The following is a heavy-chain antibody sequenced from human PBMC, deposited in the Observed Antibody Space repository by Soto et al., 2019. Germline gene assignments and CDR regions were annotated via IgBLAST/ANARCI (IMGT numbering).Heavy chain of an antibody. V-gene: IGHV4-39*01. CDR2: MFYSGTT. Sequence: SETLSLTCTVSGVSINSRGYYWGWIRQPPGKGLEWIESMFYSGTTYYNPSLKSRITIAVDSSKNRFSLSLSSVTAADTAFYYCARKEDGYNRLFDYWGQGILVTVSS. D-gene: IGHD5-12*01. CDR3: ARKEDGYNRLFDY. CDR1: GVSINSRGYY. J-gene: IGHJ4*02.